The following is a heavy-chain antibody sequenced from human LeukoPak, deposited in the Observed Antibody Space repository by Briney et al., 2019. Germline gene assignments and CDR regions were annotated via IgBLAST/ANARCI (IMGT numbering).Heavy chain of an antibody. CDR3: ARYDPAYFDY. J-gene: IGHJ4*02. CDR1: GYTFTCYY. CDR2: INPNSGGT. D-gene: IGHD3-16*01. V-gene: IGHV1-2*02. Sequence: ASVKVSCKASGYTFTCYYMHWVRQAPGPGLEWTGWINPNSGGTNYAQKFQGRVTMTRDTSISTAYMELSRLRSDDTAVYYCARYDPAYFDYWGQGTLVTVSS.